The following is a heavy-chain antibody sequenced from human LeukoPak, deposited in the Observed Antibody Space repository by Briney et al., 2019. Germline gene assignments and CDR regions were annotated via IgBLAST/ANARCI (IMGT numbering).Heavy chain of an antibody. D-gene: IGHD6-6*01. J-gene: IGHJ4*02. Sequence: GGSLRLSCAASGFTFSSYWMSWVRQAPGKGLEWVANIKQDGSEKYYVDSVKGRFTISRDNAKNSLYLQMNSLRAEDTAVYYCARGKAARRAGGFDYWGQGTLVTVSS. V-gene: IGHV3-7*01. CDR2: IKQDGSEK. CDR3: ARGKAARRAGGFDY. CDR1: GFTFSSYW.